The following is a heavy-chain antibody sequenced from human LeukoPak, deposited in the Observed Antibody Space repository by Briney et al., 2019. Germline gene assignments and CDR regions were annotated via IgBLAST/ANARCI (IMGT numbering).Heavy chain of an antibody. CDR1: GFTVRSNY. J-gene: IGHJ4*02. D-gene: IGHD3-22*01. CDR2: IYSGGST. V-gene: IGHV3-53*01. Sequence: GGSLRLSGAASGFTVRSNYMTWVRQAPGKGLECVSVIYSGGSTYYADSVKGRFTISRDNSKNTLYLQMNSLRAEDTAVYYCARIINDYDSSGFFDYWGQGTLVTVSS. CDR3: ARIINDYDSSGFFDY.